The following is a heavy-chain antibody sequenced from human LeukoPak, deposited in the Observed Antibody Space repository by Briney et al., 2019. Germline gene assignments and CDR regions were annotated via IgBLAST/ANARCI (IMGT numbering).Heavy chain of an antibody. J-gene: IGHJ4*02. V-gene: IGHV4-4*07. CDR1: GGSISSYY. CDR2: IYTSGST. Sequence: SETLSLTCTVSGGSISSYYWSWIRQPAGKGLEWIGRIYTSGSTNYNPSLKSRVTMSVDTSKNQFSLKLSSVTAADTAVYYCAREGHSSGWYIFDYWGQGTLVTVSS. D-gene: IGHD6-19*01. CDR3: AREGHSSGWYIFDY.